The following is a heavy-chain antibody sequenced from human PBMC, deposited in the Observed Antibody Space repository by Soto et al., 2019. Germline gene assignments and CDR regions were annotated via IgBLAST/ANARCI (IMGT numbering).Heavy chain of an antibody. Sequence: PSVTLSLTCTLTGASISSDNYNWTWIRQHPGKGPEWIGFIYYTGTTYYNPSLKSRVTVSVDTSKNQFSLKLNSVTAADTAVYYCAREYVWSGYTSNAWLDPWGQGTLLTISS. CDR3: AREYVWSGYTSNAWLDP. V-gene: IGHV4-31*03. J-gene: IGHJ5*02. CDR1: GASISSDNYN. CDR2: IYYTGTT. D-gene: IGHD3-3*01.